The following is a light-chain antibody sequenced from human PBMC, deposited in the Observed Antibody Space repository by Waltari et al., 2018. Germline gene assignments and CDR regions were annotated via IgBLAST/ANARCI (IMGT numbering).Light chain of an antibody. CDR1: QSISSY. J-gene: IGKJ1*01. V-gene: IGKV1-39*01. Sequence: DIQMTQSPSSLSASVGDRVTITCRASQSISSYLNWYQQKPGKAPKLLIYAASSLQSGVPSSFSGSGSGTDFTLTISSLQPEDFATYYCRQSYSTSWTFGEGTNVEIK. CDR3: RQSYSTSWT. CDR2: AAS.